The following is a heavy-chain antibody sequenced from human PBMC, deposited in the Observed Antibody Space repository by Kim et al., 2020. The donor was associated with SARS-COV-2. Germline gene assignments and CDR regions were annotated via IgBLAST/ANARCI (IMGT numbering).Heavy chain of an antibody. J-gene: IGHJ5*02. CDR3: AKEGYSSAFDP. D-gene: IGHD6-19*01. CDR2: NK. V-gene: IGHV3-30*02. Sequence: NKYYAHAVKGPFTISRDNSKNTLYLQMNSLRAEDTAVYYCAKEGYSSAFDPWGQGTLVTVSS.